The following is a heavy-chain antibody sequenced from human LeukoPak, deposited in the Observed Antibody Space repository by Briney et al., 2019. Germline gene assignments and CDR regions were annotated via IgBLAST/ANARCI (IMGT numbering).Heavy chain of an antibody. CDR3: TRERYCSSTSCYRFDYFHE. J-gene: IGHJ1*01. CDR2: IKQDGREK. D-gene: IGHD2-2*01. CDR1: GFTFSSYW. V-gene: IGHV3-7*01. Sequence: GGSLRLSCAVSGFTFSSYWMSWGPQAPGKGREGVANIKQDGREKYYVDSVKGRFTISRDNAKNSLYLQMNSMRAEDTAVYYCTRERYCSSTSCYRFDYFHEWGQGTLVTVSS.